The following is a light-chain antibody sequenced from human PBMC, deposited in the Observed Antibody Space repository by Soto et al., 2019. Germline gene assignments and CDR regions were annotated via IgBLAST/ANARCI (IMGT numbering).Light chain of an antibody. CDR1: PSISSE. J-gene: IGKJ2*01. CDR2: GVS. Sequence: EIGMPQSPATLSASAGEGATLSCRARPSISSELAWSQQRPGQPPRLLIYGVSTRATGVPDRFSGSGSGSYFTLAISGLQSEYFAVYYCQQGHDWPLTFGQGT. CDR3: QQGHDWPLT. V-gene: IGKV3-15*01.